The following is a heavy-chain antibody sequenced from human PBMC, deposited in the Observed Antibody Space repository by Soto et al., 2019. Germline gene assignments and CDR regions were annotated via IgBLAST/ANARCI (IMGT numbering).Heavy chain of an antibody. Sequence: QVQLQESGPGLVKPSETLSLTCTVSGGSISSYYWSWIRQPPGKGLEWIGYIYYSGSTNYNPSLKSRVTISVDTSKNQFSLKLSSVTAADTAVYYCARDGEIEARPAGGNWFDPWGQGTLVTVSS. J-gene: IGHJ5*02. CDR1: GGSISSYY. CDR3: ARDGEIEARPAGGNWFDP. V-gene: IGHV4-59*01. D-gene: IGHD6-6*01. CDR2: IYYSGST.